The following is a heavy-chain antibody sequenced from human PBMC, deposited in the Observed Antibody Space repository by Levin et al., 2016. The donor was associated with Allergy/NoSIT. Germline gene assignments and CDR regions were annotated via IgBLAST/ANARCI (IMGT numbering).Heavy chain of an antibody. CDR3: ARAKRYSSGWSSGGDWYFDL. V-gene: IGHV1-46*01. D-gene: IGHD6-19*01. Sequence: WVRQAPGQGLEWMGIINPSGGSTSYAQKFQGRVTMTRDTSTSTVYMELSSLRSEDTAVYYCARAKRYSSGWSSGGDWYFDLWGRGTLVTVSS. CDR2: INPSGGST. J-gene: IGHJ2*01.